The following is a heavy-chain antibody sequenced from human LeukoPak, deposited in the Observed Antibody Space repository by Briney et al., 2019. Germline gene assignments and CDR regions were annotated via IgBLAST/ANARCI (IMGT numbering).Heavy chain of an antibody. D-gene: IGHD1-26*01. CDR2: IYHTGTT. V-gene: IGHV4-59*01. CDR3: ATSLGRLLPIDY. J-gene: IGHJ4*02. CDR1: GGSISSYY. Sequence: SETLSLTCTVSGGSISSYYWNWIRQPPGKGLEYLGYIYHTGTTHYNPSLKTRVTISIDTSKNQFSLKLSSVTAADTAVYYCATSLGRLLPIDYWGQGTLVTVSS.